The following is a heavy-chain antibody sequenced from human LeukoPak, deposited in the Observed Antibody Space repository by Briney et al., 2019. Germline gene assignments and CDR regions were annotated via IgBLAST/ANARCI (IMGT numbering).Heavy chain of an antibody. CDR2: IFYDGSMK. J-gene: IGHJ4*02. D-gene: IGHD3-22*01. CDR3: ARDPRGPTGYDSSGRDTFDS. Sequence: PGGPLRLSCAASGFTFSNYAMHWVRQAPGKGLEQVGVIFYDGSMKYYADSVKGRFTISRDNSKNTLYLQMNGLRAEDTAVYYCARDPRGPTGYDSSGRDTFDSWGQGTLVTVSS. CDR1: GFTFSNYA. V-gene: IGHV3-30*04.